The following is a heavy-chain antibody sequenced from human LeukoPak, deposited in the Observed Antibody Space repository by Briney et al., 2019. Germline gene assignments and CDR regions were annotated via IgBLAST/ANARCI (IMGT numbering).Heavy chain of an antibody. J-gene: IGHJ5*01. Sequence: ASVKVSCKASGYTFTNYAMNWVRQAHGQGLEWMGWINPNTGNPTYAQGFTGRFVFSLDTSVTTAYLQISSLKAEDTAVYYCARAYQPLGGLSFPDSWGQGTLVTVSS. CDR1: GYTFTNYA. V-gene: IGHV7-4-1*02. D-gene: IGHD3-16*02. CDR3: ARAYQPLGGLSFPDS. CDR2: INPNTGNP.